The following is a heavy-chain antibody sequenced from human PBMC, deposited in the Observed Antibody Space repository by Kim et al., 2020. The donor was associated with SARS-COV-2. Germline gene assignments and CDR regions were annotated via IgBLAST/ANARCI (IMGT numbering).Heavy chain of an antibody. D-gene: IGHD3-16*01. Sequence: GGSLRLSCAASGFTFSSYAMSWVRQAPGKGLEWVSAISGSGGSTYYADSVKGRFTISRDNSKNTLYLQMNSLRAEDTAVYYCAKGPSNSFGFPIFFAPFGDGGYFDYWGQGTLVTVSS. V-gene: IGHV3-23*01. CDR3: AKGPSNSFGFPIFFAPFGDGGYFDY. CDR1: GFTFSSYA. CDR2: ISGSGGST. J-gene: IGHJ4*02.